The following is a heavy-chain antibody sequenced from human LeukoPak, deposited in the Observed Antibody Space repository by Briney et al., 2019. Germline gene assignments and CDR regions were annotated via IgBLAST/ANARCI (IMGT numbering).Heavy chain of an antibody. J-gene: IGHJ4*02. CDR1: GGSISSSNW. V-gene: IGHV4-4*02. D-gene: IGHD5-12*01. CDR2: IYQSGST. CDR3: ARAWSGYEGEDY. Sequence: RPSETLSLTCAVSGGSISSSNWWSGVRQPPGMGLEWSGEIYQSGSTNYNTSLKSRVTISVDKSKYQFSMKLSSVAGADTAVYYCARAWSGYEGEDYWGRGTLVTVSS.